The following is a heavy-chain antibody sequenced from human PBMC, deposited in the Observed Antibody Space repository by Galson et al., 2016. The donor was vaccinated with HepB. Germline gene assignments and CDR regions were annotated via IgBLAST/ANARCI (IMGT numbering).Heavy chain of an antibody. V-gene: IGHV1-69*06. CDR1: GGTFSSYA. CDR3: ARGRGSGWYGGFDY. Sequence: SCKASGGTFSSYAISWVRQAPGQGLEWMGGIIPVFGTANYAQKFQGRVTITADISTSTAYMELSSLRSEDTAVYYCARGRGSGWYGGFDYWGQGTLVTVSS. CDR2: IIPVFGTA. D-gene: IGHD6-19*01. J-gene: IGHJ4*02.